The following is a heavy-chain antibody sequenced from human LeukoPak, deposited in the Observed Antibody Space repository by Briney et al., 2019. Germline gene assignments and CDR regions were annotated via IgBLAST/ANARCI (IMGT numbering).Heavy chain of an antibody. D-gene: IGHD4-23*01. J-gene: IGHJ4*02. CDR3: AKDTQRPYGGNYNY. CDR2: IKSKTDGGTT. Sequence: PGGSLRLSCAASGFTFSNAWMSWVRQAPGKGLEWVGRIKSKTDGGTTDYAAPVKGRFTISRDNSKNTLYLQMNSLRAEDTAVYYCAKDTQRPYGGNYNYWGQGTLVTVSS. V-gene: IGHV3-15*01. CDR1: GFTFSNAW.